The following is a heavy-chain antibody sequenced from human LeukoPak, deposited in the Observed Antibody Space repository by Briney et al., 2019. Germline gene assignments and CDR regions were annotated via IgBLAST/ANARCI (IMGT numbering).Heavy chain of an antibody. CDR2: ITSSSSYI. Sequence: GRSLRLSCAASGFTFSIYSMNWVRQAPGKGLEWVSFITSSSSYIYYADSVKGRFTISRDNAKNSLYLQMNSLRAEDTAVYYCARIGYSSSGDCWGQGTLVTVSS. V-gene: IGHV3-21*01. J-gene: IGHJ4*02. CDR3: ARIGYSSSGDC. CDR1: GFTFSIYS. D-gene: IGHD6-13*01.